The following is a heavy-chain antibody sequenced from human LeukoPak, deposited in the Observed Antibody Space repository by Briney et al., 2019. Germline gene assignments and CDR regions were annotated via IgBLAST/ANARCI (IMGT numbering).Heavy chain of an antibody. Sequence: GGSLRLSCAASGFTFSSYEMNWVRQAPGKGLEWVSYISSSGSTIYYADSVKGRFTISRDNAKNSLYLQMNSLRAEDTAVYYCAREVAAAADYYYYGMDVWGQGTTVTVSS. CDR1: GFTFSSYE. CDR2: ISSSGSTI. J-gene: IGHJ6*02. CDR3: AREVAAAADYYYYGMDV. D-gene: IGHD6-13*01. V-gene: IGHV3-48*03.